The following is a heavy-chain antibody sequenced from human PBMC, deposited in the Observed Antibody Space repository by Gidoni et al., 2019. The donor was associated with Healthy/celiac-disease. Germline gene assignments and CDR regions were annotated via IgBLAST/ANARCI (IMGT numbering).Heavy chain of an antibody. Sequence: QLQLQDSGPGLVQPSETLSSTCTASGGSITSSLYYWGWIRQPPGKGLEWIGSIYYSGSTYYNPSLKSRVTISVDTSKNQFSLKLSSVTAADTAVYYCLGRVVTALHYGMDVWGQGTTVTVSS. D-gene: IGHD2-21*02. V-gene: IGHV4-39*01. J-gene: IGHJ6*02. CDR3: LGRVVTALHYGMDV. CDR2: IYYSGST. CDR1: GGSITSSLYY.